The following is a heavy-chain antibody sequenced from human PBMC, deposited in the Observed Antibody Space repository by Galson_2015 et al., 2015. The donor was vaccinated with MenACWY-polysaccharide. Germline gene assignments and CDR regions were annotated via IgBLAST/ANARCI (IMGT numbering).Heavy chain of an antibody. J-gene: IGHJ4*02. D-gene: IGHD6-19*01. V-gene: IGHV5-51*01. CDR1: GYSFTSYW. CDR3: ARHKRYSSGWYYFDY. Sequence: QSGAEVKKPGESLTISCKGSGYSFTSYWIGWVRQMPGKGLEWMGIIYPGDSDTRYSPSFQGQVTISADKSISTAYLQWSSLKASDTAMYYCARHKRYSSGWYYFDYWGQGTLVTVSS. CDR2: IYPGDSDT.